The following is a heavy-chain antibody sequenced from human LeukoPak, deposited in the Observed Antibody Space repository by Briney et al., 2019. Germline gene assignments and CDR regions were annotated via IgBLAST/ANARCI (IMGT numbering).Heavy chain of an antibody. CDR3: ARARGGVAIDF. V-gene: IGHV4-34*01. J-gene: IGHJ4*02. Sequence: PGGSLRLSCTASGFTFSNYWMSWVRQPPGKGLEWIGEINHSGSTNYNPSLKSRVTISVDTSKNQFSLKLSSVTAADTAVYYCARARGGVAIDFWGQGTRVTVSA. CDR2: INHSGST. CDR1: GFTFSNYW. D-gene: IGHD5-12*01.